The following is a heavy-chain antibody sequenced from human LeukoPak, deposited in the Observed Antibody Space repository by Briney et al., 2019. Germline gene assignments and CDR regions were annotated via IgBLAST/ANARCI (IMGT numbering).Heavy chain of an antibody. Sequence: GGSLRLSCAASGFTVSSNYMSWVRQAPGKGLEWVSFIYAGGSTHYADSVKGRFTISRDNSKNTLYLQMNSLTAEDTAVYYCARAVVGTSCYGYWGQGTLVTVSS. V-gene: IGHV3-66*01. D-gene: IGHD2-2*01. J-gene: IGHJ4*02. CDR1: GFTVSSNY. CDR2: IYAGGST. CDR3: ARAVVGTSCYGY.